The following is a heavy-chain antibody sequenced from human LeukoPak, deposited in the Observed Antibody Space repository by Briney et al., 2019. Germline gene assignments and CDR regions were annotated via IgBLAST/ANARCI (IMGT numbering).Heavy chain of an antibody. CDR2: IYTSGST. Sequence: PSETLSLTCTVSGGSISSGSYYWSWIRQPAGKGLEWIGRIYTSGSTNYNPSLKSRVTISVDTSKNQSSLKLSSVTAADTAVYYCAREAYSSSSNWFDPWGQGTLVTVSS. CDR1: GGSISSGSYY. J-gene: IGHJ5*02. CDR3: AREAYSSSSNWFDP. D-gene: IGHD6-6*01. V-gene: IGHV4-61*02.